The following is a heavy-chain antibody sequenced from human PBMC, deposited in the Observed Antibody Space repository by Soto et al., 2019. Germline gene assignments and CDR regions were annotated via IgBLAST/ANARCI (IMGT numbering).Heavy chain of an antibody. Sequence: QVQLVESGGGVVQPGRSLRLPCAASGFTFSSYGMHWVRQAPGKGLEWVAVISYDGSNKYYADSVKGRFTISRDNSKNTLYLQMNSLRAEDTAVYYCARPKGGYDYYYYGMDVWGQGTTVTVSS. CDR1: GFTFSSYG. CDR3: ARPKGGYDYYYYGMDV. CDR2: ISYDGSNK. V-gene: IGHV3-30*03. D-gene: IGHD5-12*01. J-gene: IGHJ6*02.